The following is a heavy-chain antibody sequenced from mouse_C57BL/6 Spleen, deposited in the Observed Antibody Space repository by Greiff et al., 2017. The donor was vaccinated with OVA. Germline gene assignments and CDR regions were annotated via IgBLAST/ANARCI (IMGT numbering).Heavy chain of an antibody. Sequence: EVKLVESGGGLVKPGGSLKLSCAASGFTFSSYAMSWVRQTPEKRLEWVATISDGGSYTYYPDNVKGRFTISRDNAKNNLYLQMSHLKSEDTAMYYCARDRKPYFDYWGQGTTLTVSS. J-gene: IGHJ2*01. CDR2: ISDGGSYT. V-gene: IGHV5-4*01. D-gene: IGHD6-1*01. CDR1: GFTFSSYA. CDR3: ARDRKPYFDY.